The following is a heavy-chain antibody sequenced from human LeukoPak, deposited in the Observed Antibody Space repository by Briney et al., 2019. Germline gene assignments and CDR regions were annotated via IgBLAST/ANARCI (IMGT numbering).Heavy chain of an antibody. CDR1: GGSISSGSYY. CDR2: IYTSGST. CDR3: AREVSYYYMDV. V-gene: IGHV4-61*02. J-gene: IGHJ6*03. Sequence: SQTLSLTCTVSGGSISSGSYYWSWIRQPAGKGLEWIGRIYTSGSTNYNPSLKSRVTISVDTSKNQFSLKLSSVTAADTAVYYCAREVSYYYMDVWGKGTTVTVSS.